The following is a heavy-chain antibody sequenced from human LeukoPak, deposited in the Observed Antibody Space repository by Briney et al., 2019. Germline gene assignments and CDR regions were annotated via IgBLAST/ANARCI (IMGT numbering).Heavy chain of an antibody. CDR2: FSGSGGST. CDR1: GFTFSSYA. J-gene: IGHJ4*02. CDR3: AKLDSGSGWYRTPFDS. V-gene: IGHV3-23*01. D-gene: IGHD6-19*01. Sequence: GGSLRLSCAASGFTFSSYAMSWVRQAPGKGLECISGFSGSGGSTYYADSVKGRFTISRDNSKNTLYLQMNSLRAEDTAVYYCAKLDSGSGWYRTPFDSWGQGTLVTVSS.